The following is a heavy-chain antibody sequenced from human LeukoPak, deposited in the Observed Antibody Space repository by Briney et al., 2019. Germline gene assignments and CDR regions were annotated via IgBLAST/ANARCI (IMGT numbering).Heavy chain of an antibody. J-gene: IGHJ1*01. Sequence: ASVKVSCKASGYTFTSYYMHWVRQAPGQGLEWTGIINPSGGSTSYAQKFQGRVTMTRDTSTSTVYMELSSLRSEDTAVYYCARDFSHSSGWPGAEYFQHWGQGTLVTVSS. CDR3: ARDFSHSSGWPGAEYFQH. CDR1: GYTFTSYY. V-gene: IGHV1-46*01. D-gene: IGHD6-19*01. CDR2: INPSGGST.